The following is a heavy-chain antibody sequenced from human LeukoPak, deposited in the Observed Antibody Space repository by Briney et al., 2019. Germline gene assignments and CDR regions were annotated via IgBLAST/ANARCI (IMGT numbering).Heavy chain of an antibody. V-gene: IGHV3-15*01. CDR1: GFTFSNYA. J-gene: IGHJ4*02. D-gene: IGHD2-21*01. CDR3: ITPLPYSAQ. CDR2: IKPKTDGETT. Sequence: GGSLRLSCAASGFTFSNYAMTWVRLAPGKGLEWVGRIKPKTDGETTEYAAPVKDRFSISRDDSKSMMYLQMNSLKTEDTAVYYCITPLPYSAQGGQGTLVTVSS.